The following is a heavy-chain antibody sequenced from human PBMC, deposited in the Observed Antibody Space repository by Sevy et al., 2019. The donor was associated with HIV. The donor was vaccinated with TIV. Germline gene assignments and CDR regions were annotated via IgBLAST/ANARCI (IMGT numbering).Heavy chain of an antibody. D-gene: IGHD1-26*01. CDR2: ISRASDSI. CDR1: GFTFRDYP. V-gene: IGHV3-48*02. J-gene: IGHJ4*02. CDR3: AREHAGSFPDF. Sequence: GGSLRLSCAASGFTFRDYPMNWIRQAPGKGLEWLSCISRASDSIYYADSVMGRFTVSRDNAKNSLYLQMDRLSDEDTAIYYCAREHAGSFPDFWGQGTLVTVSS.